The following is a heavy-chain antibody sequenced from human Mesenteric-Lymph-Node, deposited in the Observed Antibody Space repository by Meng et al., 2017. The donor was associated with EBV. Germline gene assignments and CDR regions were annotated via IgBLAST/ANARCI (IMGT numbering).Heavy chain of an antibody. CDR2: INHSGST. Sequence: QVPLQQWGPGLLKLSEPLSLTCAVYGGSCSGYYWSWIRQPPGKGLEWIGEINHSGSTNYNPSLKSRVTISVDTSKNQFSLKLSSVTAADTAVYYCARGFLSFVRVFDYWGQGTLVTVSS. V-gene: IGHV4-34*01. CDR3: ARGFLSFVRVFDY. J-gene: IGHJ4*02. D-gene: IGHD2/OR15-2a*01. CDR1: GGSCSGYY.